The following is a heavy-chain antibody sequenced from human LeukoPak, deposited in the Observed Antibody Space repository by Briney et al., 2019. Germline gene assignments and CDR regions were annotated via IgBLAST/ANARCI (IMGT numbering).Heavy chain of an antibody. CDR3: ARQNYDGSGTYYYLGYSDH. CDR2: INPNSGDT. V-gene: IGHV1-2*02. D-gene: IGHD3-10*01. CDR1: GYTFTGYY. J-gene: IGHJ4*02. Sequence: ASVKVSCKASGYTFTGYYMHWVRQAPGQGLEWMGWINPNSGDTNYAQKFQGRVTMTRDTSISTAYMELSSLRSDDTAVYYCARQNYDGSGTYYYLGYSDHWGQGTLVTVSS.